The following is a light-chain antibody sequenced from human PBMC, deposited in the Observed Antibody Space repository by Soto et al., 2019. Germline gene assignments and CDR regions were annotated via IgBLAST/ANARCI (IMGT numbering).Light chain of an antibody. V-gene: IGKV3-15*01. J-gene: IGKJ5*01. CDR3: QQYKNWPR. CDR1: HSVNSH. CDR2: GAS. Sequence: IMITQSTATLSVCAGERFTLSCRTSHSVNSHVAWYQQKPGQAPRLLLYGASTRATGIPVRFSGSGFGTEFTLTISSLQSEDFAVYYCQQYKNWPRFGQGTRLAIK.